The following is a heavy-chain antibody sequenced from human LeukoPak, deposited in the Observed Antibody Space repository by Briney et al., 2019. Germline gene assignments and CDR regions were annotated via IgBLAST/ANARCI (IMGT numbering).Heavy chain of an antibody. D-gene: IGHD4-17*01. V-gene: IGHV4-34*01. J-gene: IGHJ4*02. CDR1: GGSFSGYY. CDR3: ARGLTTVTTGDY. Sequence: KPSETLSLTCAVYGGSFSGYYWSWIRQPPGKGLECIGEINHSGSTNYNPSLKSRVTISVDTSKNQFSLKLSSVTAADTAVYYCARGLTTVTTGDYWGQGTLVTVSS. CDR2: INHSGST.